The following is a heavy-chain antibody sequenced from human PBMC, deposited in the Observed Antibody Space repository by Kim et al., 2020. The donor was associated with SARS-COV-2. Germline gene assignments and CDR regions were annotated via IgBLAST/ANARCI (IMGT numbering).Heavy chain of an antibody. D-gene: IGHD2-2*01. V-gene: IGHV3-23*01. J-gene: IGHJ4*02. CDR3: ARAMAAMMALDY. CDR2: VSSSGGGT. Sequence: GGSLRLSCAASGFTFSTCAMSWVRQAPGKGLEWVSSVSSSGGGTYYADSVKGRFTISRDNSKNTVYLQMNSLRAEDTAVYYCARAMAAMMALDYWGQGTLVTASS. CDR1: GFTFSTCA.